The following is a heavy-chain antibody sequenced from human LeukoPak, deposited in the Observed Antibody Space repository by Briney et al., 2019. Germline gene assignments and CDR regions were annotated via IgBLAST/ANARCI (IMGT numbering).Heavy chain of an antibody. Sequence: SGTLSLTCTVSGGSISSNNWWSWVRQPPGKGLEWIGEIYHTGSTNYNPSLKGRVTISVDKSKNQFSLKLTSVTAADTALYYCARDYYDSDASRRGDWFDPGGQGSLVTVSS. CDR3: ARDYYDSDASRRGDWFDP. V-gene: IGHV4-4*02. D-gene: IGHD3-22*01. CDR1: GGSISSNNW. CDR2: IYHTGST. J-gene: IGHJ5*02.